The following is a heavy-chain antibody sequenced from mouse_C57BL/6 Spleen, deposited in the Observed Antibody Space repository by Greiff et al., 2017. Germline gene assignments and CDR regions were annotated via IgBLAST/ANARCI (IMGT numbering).Heavy chain of an antibody. CDR2: INPSNGGP. V-gene: IGHV1-53*01. D-gene: IGHD1-1*01. CDR3: ARGSYGSSYGYFDV. CDR1: GYTFTSYW. J-gene: IGHJ1*03. Sequence: QVHVKQPGTELVKPGASVKLSCKASGYTFTSYWMHWVKQRPGQGLEWIGNINPSNGGPNYNEKFKSKATLTVDKSSSTAYMQLSSLTSEDSAVYYCARGSYGSSYGYFDVWGTGTTVTVSS.